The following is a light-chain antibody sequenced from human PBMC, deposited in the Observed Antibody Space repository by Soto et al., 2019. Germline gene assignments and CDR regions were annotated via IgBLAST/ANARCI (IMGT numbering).Light chain of an antibody. CDR1: QSVSSSS. CDR3: QHYGTLS. Sequence: EIALTQSPGTLSLSPGERATLSCRASQSVSSSSLAWYQQKPGQAPRLLIYGASSRAPGIPDRFSGSGSETDITLTISRLEHEDFEVYYCQHYGTLSVGGETKVEIK. CDR2: GAS. J-gene: IGKJ4*01. V-gene: IGKV3-20*01.